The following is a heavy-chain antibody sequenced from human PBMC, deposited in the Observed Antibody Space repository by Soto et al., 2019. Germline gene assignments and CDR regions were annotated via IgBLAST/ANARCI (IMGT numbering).Heavy chain of an antibody. CDR1: GYTFTSYD. CDR3: ARGVPYYYDSGTYYQIDS. J-gene: IGHJ4*02. V-gene: IGHV1-8*01. D-gene: IGHD3-10*01. Sequence: QVQLVQSGAEVKKPGASVKVSCKASGYTFTSYDINWVRRATGQGLEWMGWLNPSSGNTGYAQKFQGRVTMTKNNSITTAYMELSSLRSEGTAVYYCARGVPYYYDSGTYYQIDSWGQGTLVTV. CDR2: LNPSSGNT.